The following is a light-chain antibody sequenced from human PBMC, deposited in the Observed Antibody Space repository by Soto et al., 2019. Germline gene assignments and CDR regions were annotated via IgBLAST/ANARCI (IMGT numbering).Light chain of an antibody. CDR3: VAWDDSLSGVV. CDR1: SSNIGGNY. CDR2: KNK. J-gene: IGLJ2*01. Sequence: QSVLTQPPSASGTPGQRVTSSCSGSSSNIGGNYVYWYQHLAGTAPKLLIYKNKQRPSGVPDRFSGSKSGTSASLAISGLRSEDEADFYCVAWDDSLSGVVFGGGTKLTVL. V-gene: IGLV1-47*01.